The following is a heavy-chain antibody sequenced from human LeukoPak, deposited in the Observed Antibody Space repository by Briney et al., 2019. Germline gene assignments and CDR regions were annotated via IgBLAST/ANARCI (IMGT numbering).Heavy chain of an antibody. D-gene: IGHD3-3*01. V-gene: IGHV4-4*07. J-gene: IGHJ6*03. CDR3: ARGVTLFGGHYMDV. CDR2: IFTTGTT. Sequence: SETLSLTCTVSGGSISSYYWSWIRQPAGKGLEWVGRIFTTGTTNYSPSLKSRVTISIDRSKNQFYLNLSSVTAADTAVYYCARGVTLFGGHYMDVWGKGTTVTVSS. CDR1: GGSISSYY.